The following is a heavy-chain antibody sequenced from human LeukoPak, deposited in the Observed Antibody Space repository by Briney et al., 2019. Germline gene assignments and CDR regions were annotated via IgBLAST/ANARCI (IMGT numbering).Heavy chain of an antibody. CDR1: GGSISSYY. Sequence: SETLSLTCTVSGGSISSYYWGWIRQPPGKGLEWIGYISYSGITNYNPSLKSRVTISVDTSKNQFSLKLSSVTAADTAVYYCARNTYGYAGFDYWGQGTLVTVSS. CDR3: ARNTYGYAGFDY. CDR2: ISYSGIT. J-gene: IGHJ4*02. V-gene: IGHV4-59*01. D-gene: IGHD5-18*01.